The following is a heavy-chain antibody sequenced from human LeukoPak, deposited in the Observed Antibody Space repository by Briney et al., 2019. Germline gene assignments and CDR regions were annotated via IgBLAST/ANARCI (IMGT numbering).Heavy chain of an antibody. J-gene: IGHJ4*02. CDR2: IYYSGST. D-gene: IGHD3-22*01. CDR3: ARTIREDSSGYYPDY. V-gene: IGHV4-39*07. Sequence: SETLSLTCTVSGGSISSDSYYWGWIRQPPGKGLQWIGCIYYSGSTYYKPSLKSRVTISVDTSKNQFSLKLSSVTAADTAVYYCARTIREDSSGYYPDYWGQGTLVTVSS. CDR1: GGSISSDSYY.